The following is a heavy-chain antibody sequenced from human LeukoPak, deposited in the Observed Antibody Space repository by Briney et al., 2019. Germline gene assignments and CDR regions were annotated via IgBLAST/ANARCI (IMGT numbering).Heavy chain of an antibody. D-gene: IGHD6-6*01. CDR1: GFTFSGSA. Sequence: GGSLRLSCAASGFTFSGSAMHWVRQASGKGLEWVGRIRSKANSYATAYAASVKGRLTISRDDSKNTAYLQMNSLKTEDTAVYYCTRYSSSSFDIWGQGTMVTVSS. V-gene: IGHV3-73*01. CDR3: TRYSSSSFDI. J-gene: IGHJ3*02. CDR2: IRSKANSYAT.